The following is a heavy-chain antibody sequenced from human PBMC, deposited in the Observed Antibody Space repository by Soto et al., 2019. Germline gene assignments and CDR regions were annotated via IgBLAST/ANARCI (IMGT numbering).Heavy chain of an antibody. V-gene: IGHV4-34*01. CDR2: INHSGST. D-gene: IGHD4-4*01. Sequence: NPSETLSLTCAVYGGSFSGYYWSWIRQPPGKGLEWIGEINHSGSTNYNPSLKSRVTISVDTSKNQFSLKLSSVTAADTAVYYCARQNPRGLQSAPDETYYYYYMDVWGKGTTVTVSS. CDR1: GGSFSGYY. CDR3: ARQNPRGLQSAPDETYYYYYMDV. J-gene: IGHJ6*03.